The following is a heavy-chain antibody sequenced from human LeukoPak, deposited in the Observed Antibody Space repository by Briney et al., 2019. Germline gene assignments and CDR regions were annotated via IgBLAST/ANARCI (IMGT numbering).Heavy chain of an antibody. V-gene: IGHV3-9*01. CDR2: ISWNSGSI. CDR3: AKDMAYSGYDRPLDY. D-gene: IGHD5-12*01. CDR1: GFTFDDYA. J-gene: IGHJ4*02. Sequence: GGSLRLSCSASGFTFDDYAMHWVRQAPGKGLEWVSGISWNSGSIGYADSVKGRFTISRDNAKNSLYLQMNSLRAEDTALYYCAKDMAYSGYDRPLDYWGQGTLVTVSS.